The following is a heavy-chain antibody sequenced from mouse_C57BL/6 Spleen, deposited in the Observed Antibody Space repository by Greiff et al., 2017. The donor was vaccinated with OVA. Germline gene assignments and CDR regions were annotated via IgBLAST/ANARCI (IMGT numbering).Heavy chain of an antibody. CDR3: ARPLITTVAYYAMDY. CDR1: GFTFSDYY. Sequence: EVKLVESGGGLVQPGGSLKLSCAASGFTFSDYYMYWVRQTPEKRLEWVAYISNGGGSTYYPATVKGRFTISRDNAKNTLYLQMSRLKSEDTAMYYCARPLITTVAYYAMDYWGQGTSVTVSS. V-gene: IGHV5-12*01. D-gene: IGHD1-1*01. CDR2: ISNGGGST. J-gene: IGHJ4*01.